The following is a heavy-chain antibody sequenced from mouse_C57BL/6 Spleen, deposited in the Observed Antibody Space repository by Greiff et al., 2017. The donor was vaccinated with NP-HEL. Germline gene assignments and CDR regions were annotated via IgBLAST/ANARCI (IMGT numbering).Heavy chain of an antibody. V-gene: IGHV1-19*01. Sequence: EVMLVESGPVLVKPGASVKMSCKASGYTFTDYYMNWVKQSHGKSLEWIGVINPYNGGTSYNQKFKGKATLTVDKSSSTAYMELNSLTSEDSAVYYCARTELGDYYAMDYWGQGTSVTVSS. CDR2: INPYNGGT. CDR1: GYTFTDYY. J-gene: IGHJ4*01. CDR3: ARTELGDYYAMDY. D-gene: IGHD4-1*01.